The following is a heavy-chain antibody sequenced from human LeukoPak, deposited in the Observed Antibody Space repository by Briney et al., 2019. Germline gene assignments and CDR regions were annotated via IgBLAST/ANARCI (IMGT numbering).Heavy chain of an antibody. CDR3: ARDGDYYDSSGYYNN. CDR2: INSDGSST. J-gene: IGHJ4*02. Sequence: GGSLRLSCAASGFTFSSYWMHWVRQAPGKGLVWVSRINSDGSSTSYTDSVKGRFTISRDNAKSTLYLQMNSLRAEDTAVYYCARDGDYYDSSGYYNNWGQGTLVTVSS. D-gene: IGHD3-22*01. V-gene: IGHV3-74*01. CDR1: GFTFSSYW.